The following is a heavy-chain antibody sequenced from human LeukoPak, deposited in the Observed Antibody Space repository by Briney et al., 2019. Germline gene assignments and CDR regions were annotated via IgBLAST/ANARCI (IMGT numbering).Heavy chain of an antibody. V-gene: IGHV4-59*01. CDR3: ARATNGMDV. Sequence: KGSETLSLTCTVSGGSISSYYWSWTRQPPGKGLEWIGYIYYSGSTNYNPSLKSRVTISVDTSKNQFSLKLSSVTAADTAVYYCARATNGMDVWGQGTTVTVSS. CDR1: GGSISSYY. CDR2: IYYSGST. D-gene: IGHD5-12*01. J-gene: IGHJ6*02.